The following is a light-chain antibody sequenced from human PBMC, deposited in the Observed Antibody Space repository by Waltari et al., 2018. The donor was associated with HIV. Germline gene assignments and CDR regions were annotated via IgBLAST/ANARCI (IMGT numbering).Light chain of an antibody. CDR1: TSDIASDER. CDR2: DVD. J-gene: IGLJ1*01. CDR3: ASYRSNDTLYA. V-gene: IGLV2-18*02. Sequence: QSALTQPPSVSGSPGQSVAIPCTGITSDIASDERVSWYQQAPGTAPRPLIYDVDGRPSGVPDRFSGYKSGDTASLIISGLQAEDEADYCASYRSNDTLYAFGSGTEVTVL.